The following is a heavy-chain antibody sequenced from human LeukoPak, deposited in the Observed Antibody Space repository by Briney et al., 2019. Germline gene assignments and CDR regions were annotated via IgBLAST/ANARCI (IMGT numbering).Heavy chain of an antibody. CDR1: GYSFTSYW. V-gene: IGHV5-51*01. CDR3: ARLGGADIVVVPAASPYYFDY. Sequence: GESLKISCKGSGYSFTSYWIGWVRQMPGKGLEWMGIIYPGDSVTRYSPSFQGQVTISADKSISTAYLQWSSLKASDTAMYYCARLGGADIVVVPAASPYYFDYWGQGTLVTVSS. D-gene: IGHD2-2*01. CDR2: IYPGDSVT. J-gene: IGHJ4*02.